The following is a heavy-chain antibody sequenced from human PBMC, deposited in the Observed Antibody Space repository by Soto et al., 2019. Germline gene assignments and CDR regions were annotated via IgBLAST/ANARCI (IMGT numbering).Heavy chain of an antibody. Sequence: PGGSLRLSCAASGFTFSSYAMHLVCQAQGKGLEWVAVISYDGSNEFYADSVKGRFTISRDNSKNTLYLQMNSLRAEDTAVYYCARGYTAAPRTSHFDYWGQGTLVTVSS. CDR2: ISYDGSNE. D-gene: IGHD6-13*01. CDR3: ARGYTAAPRTSHFDY. CDR1: GFTFSSYA. J-gene: IGHJ4*02. V-gene: IGHV3-30-3*01.